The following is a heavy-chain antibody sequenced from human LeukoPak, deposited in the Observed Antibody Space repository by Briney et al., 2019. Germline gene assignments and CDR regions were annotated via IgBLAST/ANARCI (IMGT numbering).Heavy chain of an antibody. D-gene: IGHD4-17*01. CDR3: VRKSAHGDNAGH. Sequence: GGSLRLSCAASGFTFSSYGMHWVRQAPGKGLEWVAVIRYDGGDKYYADSVKGRFTISRDNPKSTLYLQMNSLRVEDTAVYHCVRKSAHGDNAGHWGQGTLVTVSS. V-gene: IGHV3-30*02. J-gene: IGHJ4*02. CDR1: GFTFSSYG. CDR2: IRYDGGDK.